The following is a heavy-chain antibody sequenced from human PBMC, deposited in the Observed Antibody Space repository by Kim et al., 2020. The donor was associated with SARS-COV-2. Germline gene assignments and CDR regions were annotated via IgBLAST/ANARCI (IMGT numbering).Heavy chain of an antibody. CDR1: GFTFGDYA. J-gene: IGHJ5*02. CDR3: TRAVLLWFRESWFDP. Sequence: GGSLRLSCTASGFTFGDYAMSWFRQAPGKGLEWVGFIRSKAYGGTTEYAASVKGRFTISRDDSKSIAYLQMNSLKTEDTAVYYCTRAVLLWFRESWFDPWGQGTLVTVSS. V-gene: IGHV3-49*03. CDR2: IRSKAYGGTT. D-gene: IGHD3-10*01.